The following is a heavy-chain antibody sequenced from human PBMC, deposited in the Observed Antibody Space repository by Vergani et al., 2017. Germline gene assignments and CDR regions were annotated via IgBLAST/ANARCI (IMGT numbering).Heavy chain of an antibody. CDR2: IYDNGNT. D-gene: IGHD3-16*01. J-gene: IGHJ6*02. CDR1: GVSIKSRSYY. Sequence: QLQLQESGPGLVKPSETLSLTCAVSGVSIKSRSYYWGWIRQSPGKGLEWIGSIYDNGNTYYNPSLKSRVAISVDTSKNQVSLNLGSVTAADTAVYYCARSRAIELGGRMHDYYAIDVWGQGTTVTVSS. V-gene: IGHV4-39*01. CDR3: ARSRAIELGGRMHDYYAIDV.